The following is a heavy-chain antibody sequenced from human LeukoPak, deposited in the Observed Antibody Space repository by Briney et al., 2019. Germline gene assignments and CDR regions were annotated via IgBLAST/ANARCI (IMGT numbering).Heavy chain of an antibody. Sequence: GRSLRLSCAASGFTFDDYAMHWVRQAPWKGLEWVSGISWNSGSIGYADSVKGRFTISRDNAKNSLYLQMNSLRAEDTALYYCAKDRTKYSGSFDYWGQGTLVTVSS. CDR2: ISWNSGSI. D-gene: IGHD1-26*01. J-gene: IGHJ4*02. CDR3: AKDRTKYSGSFDY. V-gene: IGHV3-9*01. CDR1: GFTFDDYA.